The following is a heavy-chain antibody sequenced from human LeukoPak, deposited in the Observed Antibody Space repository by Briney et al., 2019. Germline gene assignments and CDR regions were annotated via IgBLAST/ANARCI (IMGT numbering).Heavy chain of an antibody. D-gene: IGHD2-2*01. CDR3: ARGCSSTSCYEAFDI. CDR2: IGTAGDP. V-gene: IGHV3-13*05. J-gene: IGHJ3*02. CDR1: GFTFSSYD. Sequence: GGSLRLSCAASGFTFSSYDMHWVRQATGKGLERVSAIGTAGDPYYPGSVKGRLTISRENAKNSLYLQMNSLRAGDTAVYYCARGCSSTSCYEAFDIWGQGTMVTVSS.